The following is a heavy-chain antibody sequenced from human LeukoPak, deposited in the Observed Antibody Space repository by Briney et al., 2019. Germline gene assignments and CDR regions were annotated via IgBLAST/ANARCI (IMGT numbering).Heavy chain of an antibody. V-gene: IGHV1-46*03. CDR3: ATQGVAVLRGSYFDY. CDR2: INPSGGST. J-gene: IGHJ4*02. D-gene: IGHD2-15*01. CDR1: GYTFTSYY. Sequence: ASVKVSCKASGYTFTSYYMHWVRQAPGQGLEWMGIINPSGGSTSYAQKFQGRVTMTRDTSTSTVYMELSSLRSEDTAVYYCATQGVAVLRGSYFDYWGQGTLVTVSS.